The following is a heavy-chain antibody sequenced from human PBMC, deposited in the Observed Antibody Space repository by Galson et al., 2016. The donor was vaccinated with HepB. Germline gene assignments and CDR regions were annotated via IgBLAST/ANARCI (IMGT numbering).Heavy chain of an antibody. CDR1: GFTFSSYG. V-gene: IGHV3-30*18. CDR2: ISYDGSNE. Sequence: SLRLPCAASGFTFSSYGMGWVRQAPGKGQEWVAVISYDGSNEYYADSVKGRFPISRDNSKNTLYLQMNSLRAEDTAVYYCAKDIRSYGLFGRFDYWGQGTLVTVSS. D-gene: IGHD5-18*01. J-gene: IGHJ4*02. CDR3: AKDIRSYGLFGRFDY.